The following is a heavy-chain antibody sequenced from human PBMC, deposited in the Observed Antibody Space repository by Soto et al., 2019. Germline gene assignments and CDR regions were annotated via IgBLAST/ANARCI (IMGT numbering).Heavy chain of an antibody. V-gene: IGHV4-31*03. CDR1: GDSISGGASF. CDR3: AKLSCTSSTCYFPGWFDP. Sequence: SETLSLTCTVSGDSISGGASFWSWIRQPPGKGLEWIANVYYSGSSYYNPSLKSRLTISVDTTKNQFSLQLKSMTAADTAVYYCAKLSCTSSTCYFPGWFDPWGQGTLVTVSS. J-gene: IGHJ5*02. D-gene: IGHD2-2*01. CDR2: VYYSGSS.